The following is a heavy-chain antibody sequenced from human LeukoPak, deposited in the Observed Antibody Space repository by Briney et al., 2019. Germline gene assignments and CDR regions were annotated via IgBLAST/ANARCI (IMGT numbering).Heavy chain of an antibody. CDR3: ARQYYDVLTGFYIHFDY. CDR2: IYAGDSDT. Sequence: GESLKISCKCSGFSFSNYWIGWVRQKPGKGLEWMGIIYAGDSDTRYSPSFQGQVTISVDKSISTAYLQWSSLKASDTAIYYCARQYYDVLTGFYIHFDYWGQGTLVTVSS. V-gene: IGHV5-51*01. J-gene: IGHJ4*02. CDR1: GFSFSNYW. D-gene: IGHD3-9*01.